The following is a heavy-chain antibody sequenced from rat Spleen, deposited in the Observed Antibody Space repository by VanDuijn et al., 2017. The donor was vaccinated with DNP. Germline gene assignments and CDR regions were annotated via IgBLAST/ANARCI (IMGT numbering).Heavy chain of an antibody. V-gene: IGHV1-43*01. J-gene: IGHJ2*01. CDR3: ARWNDGLDY. CDR1: VYTFTSYY. D-gene: IGHD1-12*02. CDR2: INTGSGGT. Sequence: QVQLQQSGAELTKPGSSVKISCKASVYTFTSYYIGWIKQTTGQGLEYIGYINTGSGGTNYNEKFKGKATLTVDRSSSTAFMQLSSLTPGDSAVYYCARWNDGLDYWGQGIMVTVSS.